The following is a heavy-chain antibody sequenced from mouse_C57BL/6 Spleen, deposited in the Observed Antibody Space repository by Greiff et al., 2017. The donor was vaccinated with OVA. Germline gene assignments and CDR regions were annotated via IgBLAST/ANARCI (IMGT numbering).Heavy chain of an antibody. J-gene: IGHJ4*01. V-gene: IGHV1-55*01. D-gene: IGHD2-4*01. CDR1: GYTFTSYW. CDR2: IYPGSGST. CDR3: ARGGLRGAMDY. Sequence: QVQLQQPGAELVKPGASVKMSCKASGYTFTSYWITWVKQRPGQGLEWIGDIYPGSGSTNYNEKFKSKATLTVGTSSSTAYMQLSSLTSEDSAVYYCARGGLRGAMDYWGQGTSVTVSS.